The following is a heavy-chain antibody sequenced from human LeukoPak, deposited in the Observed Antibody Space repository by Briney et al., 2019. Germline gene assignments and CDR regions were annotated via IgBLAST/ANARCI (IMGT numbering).Heavy chain of an antibody. CDR1: GGLISISTHY. CDR2: IYYSGST. CDR3: ARGKDPAADD. D-gene: IGHD2-15*01. V-gene: IGHV4-61*05. J-gene: IGHJ4*02. Sequence: PSETLSLTCTVSGGLISISTHYWGWIRHPPGKGLEWIGYIYYSGSTNYNPSLKSRVTISVDTSKNQFSLKLSSVTAADTAVYYCARGKDPAADDWGQGTLVTVSS.